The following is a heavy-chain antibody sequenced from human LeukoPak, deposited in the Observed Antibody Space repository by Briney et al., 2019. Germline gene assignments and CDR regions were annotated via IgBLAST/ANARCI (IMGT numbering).Heavy chain of an antibody. CDR1: GGSVSSHF. D-gene: IGHD4/OR15-4a*01. Sequence: SETLSLTCTVSGGSVSSHFWSWIRQPPGKGLEWIGYIYNSGITNYNPSLKSRVTMSVDTSKNQFSLMLRSVTAADTAVYYCARDHLPAGAPGYYMDVWGKGTTVTVSS. V-gene: IGHV4-59*02. CDR3: ARDHLPAGAPGYYMDV. CDR2: IYNSGIT. J-gene: IGHJ6*03.